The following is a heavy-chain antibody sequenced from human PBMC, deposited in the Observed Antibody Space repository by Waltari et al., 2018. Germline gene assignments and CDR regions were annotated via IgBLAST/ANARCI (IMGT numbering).Heavy chain of an antibody. D-gene: IGHD3-3*01. CDR2: INAGNGNT. J-gene: IGHJ3*02. CDR1: GYTFTSYA. CDR3: ARVATIFGVVPMAFDI. Sequence: QVQLVQSGAEVKKPGASVKVSCKASGYTFTSYAMHWVRQAPGQRLEWMGWINAGNGNTKYSQKFQGRVTITRDTAASTAYMELSSLGSEDTAVYYCARVATIFGVVPMAFDIWGQGTMVTVSS. V-gene: IGHV1-3*01.